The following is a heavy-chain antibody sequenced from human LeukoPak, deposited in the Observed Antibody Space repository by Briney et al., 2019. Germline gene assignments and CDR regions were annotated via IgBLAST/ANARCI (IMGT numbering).Heavy chain of an antibody. D-gene: IGHD5-24*01. CDR1: GFTFDDYG. CDR3: ATESIELATIPLGY. V-gene: IGHV3-21*06. CDR2: ISSSSSYI. Sequence: GGSLRLSCAASGFTFDDYGMSWVRQAPGKGLEWVSSISSSSSYIYYADSVKGRFTISRDNAKNLLYLQMNSLRADDMAVYYCATESIELATIPLGYWGQGTLVTVSS. J-gene: IGHJ4*02.